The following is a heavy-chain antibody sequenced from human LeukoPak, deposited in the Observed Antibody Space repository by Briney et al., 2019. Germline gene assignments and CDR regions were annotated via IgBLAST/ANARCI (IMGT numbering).Heavy chain of an antibody. CDR2: ISYDGSNK. CDR1: GFTFSSYA. D-gene: IGHD3-10*01. J-gene: IGHJ4*02. Sequence: GRSLRLSCAASGFTFSSYAMHWVRQAPGKGLEWVAVISYDGSNKYYADSVKGRFTISRGNAKNSLYLQMNSLRAEDTAVYYCARDSYGSGSYYRIDYWGQGTLVTVSS. V-gene: IGHV3-30-3*01. CDR3: ARDSYGSGSYYRIDY.